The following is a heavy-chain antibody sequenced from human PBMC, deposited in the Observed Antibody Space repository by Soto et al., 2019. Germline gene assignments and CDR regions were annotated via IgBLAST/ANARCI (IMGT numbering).Heavy chain of an antibody. CDR2: MNPNSGNT. V-gene: IGHV1-8*01. J-gene: IGHJ6*03. D-gene: IGHD3-16*01. CDR1: GYTFTSYD. CDR3: ARAPFGEGYYYYYYMDV. Sequence: ASVKVSCKASGYTFTSYDINWVRQATGQGLEWMGWMNPNSGNTGYAQKFQGRVTMTRNTSISTAYMELSSLRSEDTAVYYCARAPFGEGYYYYYYMDVWGKGTTVTVSS.